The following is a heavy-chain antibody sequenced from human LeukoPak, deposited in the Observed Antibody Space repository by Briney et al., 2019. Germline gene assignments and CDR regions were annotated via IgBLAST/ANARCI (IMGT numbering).Heavy chain of an antibody. CDR1: GGSFSGYY. Sequence: KASETLSLTCAVYGGSFSGYYWSWIRQPPGKGLEWIGEINHSGNTNYNPSLKSRVTISVDTSKNQFSLKLSSVTAADTAVYYCAREPNYYDSSGYYYAYAFDIWAKGQWSPSLQ. CDR3: AREPNYYDSSGYYYAYAFDI. V-gene: IGHV4-34*01. J-gene: IGHJ3*02. CDR2: INHSGNT. D-gene: IGHD3-22*01.